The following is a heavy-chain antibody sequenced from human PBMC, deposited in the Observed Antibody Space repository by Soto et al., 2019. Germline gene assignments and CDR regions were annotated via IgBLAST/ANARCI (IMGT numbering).Heavy chain of an antibody. Sequence: QVQLQESGSGLVKPSQTLTLTCTVSGGSISSGDYCWNWIRQAPGKGLEWLGYIFRSGSTLLRPSLESRVNISLDRSRNQFSLNLNSVTAADTAIYYCARETSKYFDYWGQGVLVTVSS. V-gene: IGHV4-30-2*01. J-gene: IGHJ4*02. CDR2: IFRSGST. CDR1: GGSISSGDYC. CDR3: ARETSKYFDY.